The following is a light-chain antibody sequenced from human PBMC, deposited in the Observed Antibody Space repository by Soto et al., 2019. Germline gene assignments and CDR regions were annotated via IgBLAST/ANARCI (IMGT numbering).Light chain of an antibody. V-gene: IGLV2-8*01. CDR3: SSYAGNDIVL. J-gene: IGLJ2*01. Sequence: QSVLTQPPSASGSPGQSVTISCTGTSSDVGGYTYVSWYQQHPGKAPNLLIHDVTERPSGVPDRFSGSRSDSTASLTVSGLQAEDEADYYCSSYAGNDIVLFGGGTKVTVL. CDR2: DVT. CDR1: SSDVGGYTY.